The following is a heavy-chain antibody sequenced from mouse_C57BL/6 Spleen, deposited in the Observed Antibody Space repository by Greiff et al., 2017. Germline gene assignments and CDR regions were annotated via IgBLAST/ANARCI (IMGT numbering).Heavy chain of an antibody. D-gene: IGHD1-1*01. Sequence: QVQLQQSGAELVRPGTSVKVSCKASGYAFTNYLIEWVKQRPGQGLEWIGVFKSGMGGTNYNEKFQGQATLTADKSSSTAYMQLSSLTSEDSAVYFCARRDDYYGSSYSFAYWGKGTLVTVSA. J-gene: IGHJ3*01. CDR3: ARRDDYYGSSYSFAY. V-gene: IGHV1-54*01. CDR1: GYAFTNYL. CDR2: FKSGMGGT.